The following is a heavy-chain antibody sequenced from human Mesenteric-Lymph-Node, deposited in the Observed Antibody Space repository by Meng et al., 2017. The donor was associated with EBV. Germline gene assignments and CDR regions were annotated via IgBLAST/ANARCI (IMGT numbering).Heavy chain of an antibody. CDR2: INAHNDFT. V-gene: IGHV1-18*01. CDR1: GYAFANYG. D-gene: IGHD3-22*01. Sequence: QVQLVQSEAEVKKPGASVKGSCKASGYAFANYGITWVRQAPGQGLEWMGWINAHNDFTKYAQKLQGRVTMTRDTSTSTAYMELRSLRSDDTAVYYCASMDSSGYTPGYWGQGSLVTVSS. CDR3: ASMDSSGYTPGY. J-gene: IGHJ4*02.